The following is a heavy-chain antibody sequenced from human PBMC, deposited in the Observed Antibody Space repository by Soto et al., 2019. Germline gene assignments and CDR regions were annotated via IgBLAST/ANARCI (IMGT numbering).Heavy chain of an antibody. CDR2: ISTYNGKT. D-gene: IGHD3-9*01. J-gene: IGHJ3*02. V-gene: IGHV1-18*01. Sequence: WASVKVSCKASGYTFTSHGISWVRQAPGQGLEWMGWISTYNGKTDYSQKFQGRVTMTADTRTTTGYMEVRSLRSDDTAVYYCARLLTEGVTYREDAFDIWGQGTRVTVSS. CDR1: GYTFTSHG. CDR3: ARLLTEGVTYREDAFDI.